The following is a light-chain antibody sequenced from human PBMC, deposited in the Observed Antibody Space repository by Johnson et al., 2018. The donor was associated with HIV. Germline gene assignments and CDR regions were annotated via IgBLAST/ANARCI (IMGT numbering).Light chain of an antibody. Sequence: QSVLTQPPSVSAAPGQKVTISCSGSSSNIGNNYVSWYQQLPGTAPKLLIYDNNQLPSGIPDRFSGSKSGTSATLGITALQTGDEADYYCGTWDSSLSAGVFGTGTKVTVL. CDR2: DNN. J-gene: IGLJ1*01. CDR1: SSNIGNNY. V-gene: IGLV1-51*01. CDR3: GTWDSSLSAGV.